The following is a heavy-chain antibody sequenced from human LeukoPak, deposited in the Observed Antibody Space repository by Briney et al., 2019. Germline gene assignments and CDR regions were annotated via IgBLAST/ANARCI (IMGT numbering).Heavy chain of an antibody. CDR1: GYTLTNHY. CDR3: ARYYYGSGNYRKFDY. D-gene: IGHD3-10*01. Sequence: ASVKVSCKASGYTLTNHYMHWVRQAPGQGLEWMGRINPSGGSTTYAQKFQGRVTMTRDTSTSTVYMELSSLEPEDTAVYYCARYYYGSGNYRKFDYWGQGTLVTVSS. V-gene: IGHV1-46*01. CDR2: INPSGGST. J-gene: IGHJ4*02.